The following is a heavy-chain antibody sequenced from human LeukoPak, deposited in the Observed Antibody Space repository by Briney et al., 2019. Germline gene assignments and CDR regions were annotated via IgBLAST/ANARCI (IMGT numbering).Heavy chain of an antibody. Sequence: SETLSLTCAVSGGSISSGGYSWSWIRQPPGKGLEWIGYIYHSGSTYYNPSLKCRVTISVDRSKNQFSLKLSSVTAADTAVYYCARVLWFGEPPYNWFDPWGQGTLVTVSS. D-gene: IGHD3-10*01. CDR1: GGSISSGGYS. J-gene: IGHJ5*02. CDR3: ARVLWFGEPPYNWFDP. CDR2: IYHSGST. V-gene: IGHV4-30-2*01.